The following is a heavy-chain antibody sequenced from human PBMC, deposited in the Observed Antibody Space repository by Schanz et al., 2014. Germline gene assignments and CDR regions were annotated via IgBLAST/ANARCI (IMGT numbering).Heavy chain of an antibody. J-gene: IGHJ4*02. CDR2: IWYDGSNK. V-gene: IGHV3-33*01. CDR3: ARELPSYFDFWNGSQNAFDY. D-gene: IGHD3-3*01. CDR1: GFTFSSYG. Sequence: QVHLVESGGGVVQPGRSLRLSCAASGFTFSSYGMHWVRQAPGRGLEWVALIWYDGSNKYYAESVKGRFTISRDNSRNTLYLQMNSLRAEDTAVYYCARELPSYFDFWNGSQNAFDYWGQGTLVTVSS.